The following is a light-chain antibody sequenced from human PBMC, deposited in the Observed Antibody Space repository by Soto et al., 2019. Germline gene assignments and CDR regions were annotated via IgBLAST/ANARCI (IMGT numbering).Light chain of an antibody. J-gene: IGKJ3*01. CDR1: QSVGRN. CDR3: QEYSKWPLFT. CDR2: AAS. Sequence: EIVVTQSPGILSVSPGDRATLSCRASQSVGRNLAWYQQKPCQAPTLLLYAASTRATGLPPRFCGSGSGTDFTLTISSLQSEDFAVYYCQEYSKWPLFTFGPGTRVDIK. V-gene: IGKV3-15*01.